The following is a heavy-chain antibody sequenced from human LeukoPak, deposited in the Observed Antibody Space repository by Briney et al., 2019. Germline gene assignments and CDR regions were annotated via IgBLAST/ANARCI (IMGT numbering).Heavy chain of an antibody. CDR3: PRDSTEVGFDS. D-gene: IGHD1-26*01. J-gene: IGHJ4*02. CDR1: GFTLRDYY. V-gene: IGHV3-11*01. CDR2: ISRRGSTI. Sequence: GGSLRLSCGAWGFTLRDYYMSWIREAPGQGGEWVSYISRRGSTIYYADSVKGRFTISRDNAKNSLYLQMNSLRAEDPAVYSCPRDSTEVGFDSWGQGTLVTVSS.